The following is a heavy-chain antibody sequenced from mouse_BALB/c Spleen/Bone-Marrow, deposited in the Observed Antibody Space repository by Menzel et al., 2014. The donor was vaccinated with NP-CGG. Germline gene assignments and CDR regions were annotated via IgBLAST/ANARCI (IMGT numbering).Heavy chain of an antibody. J-gene: IGHJ3*01. Sequence: EQGVESGPDLMAPSQSLPITCTVSGFSLTSYGVHWVRQPPGKGLEWLGVIWADGSTNYNSALMSRLSISKDNSKSQVFLKMNSLQTDDTAMYYCARDYDYVSWFAYFGQATLVTVSA. CDR3: ARDYDYVSWFAY. CDR1: GFSLTSYG. V-gene: IGHV2-9*02. CDR2: IWADGST. D-gene: IGHD2-4*01.